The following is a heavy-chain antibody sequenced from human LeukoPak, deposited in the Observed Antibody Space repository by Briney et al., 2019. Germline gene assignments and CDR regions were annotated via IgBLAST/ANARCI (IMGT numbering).Heavy chain of an antibody. J-gene: IGHJ4*02. CDR1: GFTFSSYG. CDR3: AKNAMVRGVNTAFDY. CDR2: ISYDGSNK. V-gene: IGHV3-30*18. D-gene: IGHD3-10*01. Sequence: GRSLRLSCAASGFTFSSYGMHWVRQAPGKGLEWVAVISYDGSNKYYADSGKGRFTISRDNSKTTLYLQMNSLRAEDTAVYYCAKNAMVRGVNTAFDYWCQGTLVTASS.